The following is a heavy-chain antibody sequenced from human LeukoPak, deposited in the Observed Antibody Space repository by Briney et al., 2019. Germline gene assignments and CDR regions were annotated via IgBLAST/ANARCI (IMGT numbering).Heavy chain of an antibody. CDR3: AKIPNTISWYFDY. D-gene: IGHD6-13*01. V-gene: IGHV3-23*01. J-gene: IGHJ4*02. CDR1: GFTFSSYA. CDR2: IISADTT. Sequence: GGSLRLSCAASGFTFSSYAMIWVRQAPGKGLEWVSAIISADTTYYADSVKGRFTISRDNSKNTLFLQMSSLRAEDTAVYYCAKIPNTISWYFDYWGQGTLVTVSS.